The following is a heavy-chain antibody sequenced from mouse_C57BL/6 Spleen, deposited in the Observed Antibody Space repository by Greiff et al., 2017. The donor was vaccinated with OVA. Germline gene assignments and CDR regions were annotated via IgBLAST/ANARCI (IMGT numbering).Heavy chain of an antibody. CDR3: ARGSYYYGSSYGWYFDV. J-gene: IGHJ1*03. CDR1: GYTFTGYW. CDR2: ILPGSGST. D-gene: IGHD1-1*01. V-gene: IGHV1-9*01. Sequence: QVQLKESGAELMKPGASVKLSCKATGYTFTGYWIEWVKQRPGHGLEWIGEILPGSGSTNYNEKFKGKATFTADTSSNTAYMQLSSLTTEDSAIYYCARGSYYYGSSYGWYFDVWGTGTTVTVSS.